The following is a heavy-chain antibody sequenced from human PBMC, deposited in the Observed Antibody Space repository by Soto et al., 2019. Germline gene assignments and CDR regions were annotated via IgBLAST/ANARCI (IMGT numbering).Heavy chain of an antibody. Sequence: SETLSLTCTVSGGSIGSGADYWCWIRQPPGKGLEWIGYIYYSGSTNYNPSLKSRVTISVDTSKNQFSLKLSSVTAADTAVYYCARRYGGTFDYWGQGTLVTSPQ. V-gene: IGHV4-61*08. CDR1: GGSIGSGADY. CDR3: ARRYGGTFDY. J-gene: IGHJ4*02. CDR2: IYYSGST. D-gene: IGHD2-15*01.